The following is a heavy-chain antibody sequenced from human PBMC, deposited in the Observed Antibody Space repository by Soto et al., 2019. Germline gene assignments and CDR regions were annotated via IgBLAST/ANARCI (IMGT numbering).Heavy chain of an antibody. D-gene: IGHD3-16*02. CDR1: GFTFSNAW. Sequence: EVQLVESGGGLVKPGGSLRLSCAASGFTFSNAWMSWVRQSPGKGLEWVGRIKSKTDGGTTDYAAPVKGRFTISRDDSKNTLYLQMNSLKTEDTAVYYCTTTYYDYVWGSYRILGFAYWGQGTLVTVSS. CDR2: IKSKTDGGTT. J-gene: IGHJ4*02. CDR3: TTTYYDYVWGSYRILGFAY. V-gene: IGHV3-15*01.